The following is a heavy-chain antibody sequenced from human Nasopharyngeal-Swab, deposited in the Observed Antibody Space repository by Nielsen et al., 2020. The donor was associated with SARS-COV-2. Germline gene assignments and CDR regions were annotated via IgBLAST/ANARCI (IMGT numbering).Heavy chain of an antibody. CDR1: GYTFTSYY. CDR3: AREEAVAGRIDY. D-gene: IGHD6-19*01. J-gene: IGHJ4*02. Sequence: ASVKVSCKASGYTFTSYYMHWVRQAPGQGLEWMGIINPSGGSTSYAQKFQGRITMTRDTSTSTVYMELSSLRSEDTAVYYCAREEAVAGRIDYWGQGTLVTVSS. CDR2: INPSGGST. V-gene: IGHV1-46*01.